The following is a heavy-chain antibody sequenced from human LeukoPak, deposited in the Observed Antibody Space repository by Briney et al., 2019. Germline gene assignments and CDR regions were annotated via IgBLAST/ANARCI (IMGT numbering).Heavy chain of an antibody. J-gene: IGHJ3*02. V-gene: IGHV3-21*01. D-gene: IGHD2-2*01. CDR3: ARDNSHCSSTSCRAPSAFDI. Sequence: GGSLRLSCAASGFTFSSYSMNWVRQAPGKGLEWVSSISSSSSYIYYADSVKGRFTISRDNAKNSLYLQMNSLRAEDTAVYYCARDNSHCSSTSCRAPSAFDIWGQGTMVTVSS. CDR2: ISSSSSYI. CDR1: GFTFSSYS.